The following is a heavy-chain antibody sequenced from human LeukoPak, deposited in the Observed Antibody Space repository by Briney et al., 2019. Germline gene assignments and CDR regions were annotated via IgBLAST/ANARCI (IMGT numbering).Heavy chain of an antibody. J-gene: IGHJ4*02. V-gene: IGHV4-38-2*02. CDR1: GYSISSGYY. CDR2: IHHSGGT. D-gene: IGHD6-19*01. Sequence: SETLSLTCTVSGYSISSGYYWGWIRQPPGKGLEWIGNIHHSGGTYYNPSLKSRVTISIDTSKNQFTLKLSSVTAADTAVYYCARHRAGRYYFDYWGQGTLVTVSS. CDR3: ARHRAGRYYFDY.